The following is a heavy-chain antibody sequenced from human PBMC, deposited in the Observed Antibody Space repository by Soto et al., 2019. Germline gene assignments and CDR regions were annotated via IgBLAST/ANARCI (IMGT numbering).Heavy chain of an antibody. CDR3: ARGYSSSWPYFDY. V-gene: IGHV4-59*01. J-gene: IGHJ4*02. CDR1: GGSISSYY. CDR2: IYYSGST. Sequence: SETLSLTCTVSGGSISSYYWSWIRQPPGKGLEWIGYIYYSGSTNYNPSLKSRVTISVDTSKNQFSLKLSSVTAADTAVYYCARGYSSSWPYFDYWGQGTLVTVYS. D-gene: IGHD6-13*01.